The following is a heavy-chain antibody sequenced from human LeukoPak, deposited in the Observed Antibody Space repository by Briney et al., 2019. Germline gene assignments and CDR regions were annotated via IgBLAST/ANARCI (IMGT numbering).Heavy chain of an antibody. Sequence: GGSLRLSCAASGFTVSNNYMSWVRQAPGRGLEWVSVIYSGGSTYYADSVKGRFTISRDNSKNTLYLQMNSLRAEDTAVYYCAKDGTTTITFDYWGQGTLVTVSS. CDR3: AKDGTTTITFDY. CDR2: IYSGGST. J-gene: IGHJ4*02. D-gene: IGHD1-1*01. CDR1: GFTVSNNY. V-gene: IGHV3-53*01.